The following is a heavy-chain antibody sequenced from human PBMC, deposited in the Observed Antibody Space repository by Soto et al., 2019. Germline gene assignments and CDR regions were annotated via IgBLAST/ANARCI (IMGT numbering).Heavy chain of an antibody. CDR2: ISDSGDRT. CDR3: AKDGGIIVQAGDAFVV. Sequence: GGSLRLSCASSGFTLSMSAVNWVRQAPGKGLEWVSYISDSGDRTYYADSVKGRFTISRDRSKNTVSLKMDSLRAEDTAVYYCAKDGGIIVQAGDAFVVWGQGTKVT. D-gene: IGHD3-16*02. CDR1: GFTLSMSA. V-gene: IGHV3-23*01. J-gene: IGHJ3*01.